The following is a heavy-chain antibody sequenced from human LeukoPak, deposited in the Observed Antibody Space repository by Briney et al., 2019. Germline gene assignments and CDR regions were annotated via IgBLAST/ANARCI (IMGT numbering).Heavy chain of an antibody. V-gene: IGHV3-23*01. CDR1: GFTFSSYS. Sequence: PGGSLRLSCAASGFTFSSYSMNWVRQAPGKGLEWVSAISGSGGSTYYADSVKGRFTISRDNSKNTLYLQMNSLRAEDTAVYYCAKCSGGSCYPEDAFDIWGQGTMVTVSS. D-gene: IGHD2-15*01. CDR2: ISGSGGST. J-gene: IGHJ3*02. CDR3: AKCSGGSCYPEDAFDI.